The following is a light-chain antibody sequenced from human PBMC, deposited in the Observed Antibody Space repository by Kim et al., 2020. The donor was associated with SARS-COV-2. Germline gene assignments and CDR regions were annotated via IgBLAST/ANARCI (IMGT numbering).Light chain of an antibody. Sequence: QSALTQPPSASGSPGQSVTISCSGTSSVFGGYNYVSWYQQHPGKAPKLMIYEVTKRPSGVPDRFSGSKSGNTASLTVSGLQAEDEADYYCTSHAGNNYVFGTGTKVTVL. J-gene: IGLJ1*01. CDR2: EVT. CDR3: TSHAGNNYV. V-gene: IGLV2-8*01. CDR1: SSVFGGYNY.